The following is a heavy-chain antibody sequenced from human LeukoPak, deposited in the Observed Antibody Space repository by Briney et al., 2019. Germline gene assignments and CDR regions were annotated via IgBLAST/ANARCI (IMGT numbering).Heavy chain of an antibody. V-gene: IGHV3-11*01. CDR1: GFTFSDYY. CDR2: ISSSGSTI. J-gene: IGHJ6*02. D-gene: IGHD3-9*01. Sequence: GGSLRLSCAASGFTFSDYYMSWIRQAPGKGLEWVSYISSSGSTIYYADSVKGRFTISRDNAKNSLYLQMNSLRAEDTAVYYCARYYCDWLSTYGMDVWGQGTTVTVSS. CDR3: ARYYCDWLSTYGMDV.